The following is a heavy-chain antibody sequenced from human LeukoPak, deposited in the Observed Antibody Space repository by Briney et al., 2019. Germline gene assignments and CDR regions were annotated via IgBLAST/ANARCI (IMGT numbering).Heavy chain of an antibody. CDR1: GYSISSGHY. CDR2: IYHSGST. D-gene: IGHD3-10*01. CDR3: ALLVDY. J-gene: IGHJ4*02. Sequence: SETLSLTCTVSGYSISSGHYWGWIRQPPGKGLEWIGSIYHSGSTYYNPSLKSRVTISVDTSKNQFSLKLSSVTAADTAVYYCALLVDYWGQGTLVTVSS. V-gene: IGHV4-38-2*02.